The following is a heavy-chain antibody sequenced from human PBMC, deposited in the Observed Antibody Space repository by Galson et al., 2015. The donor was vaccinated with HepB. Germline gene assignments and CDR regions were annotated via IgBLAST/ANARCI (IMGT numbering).Heavy chain of an antibody. D-gene: IGHD6-13*01. V-gene: IGHV1-69*13. J-gene: IGHJ4*02. CDR3: ARDRMEKAAPIGY. Sequence: SVKVSCKASGDTFSSYAVSWVRQASGQGLEWMGGIIPIFGTTNYAQNFQGRVTITADDSTVTASLDLSSLRSEDTGVYFCARDRMEKAAPIGYWGRGTQVTVSS. CDR1: GDTFSSYA. CDR2: IIPIFGTT.